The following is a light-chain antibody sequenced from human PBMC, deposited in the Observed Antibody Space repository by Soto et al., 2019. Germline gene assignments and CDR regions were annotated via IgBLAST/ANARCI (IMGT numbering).Light chain of an antibody. V-gene: IGLV1-40*01. CDR3: QSYDNSLSGYV. J-gene: IGLJ1*01. CDR2: GNS. Sequence: QSVLTQPPSVSGAPGQRVTISCTGSSSNIGAGYDVHWYQHLPGTAPNLLIYGNSNRPSGVPDRFSGSKSGTSASLAITGLQAEDEADYYCQSYDNSLSGYVFGTGTKGTVL. CDR1: SSNIGAGYD.